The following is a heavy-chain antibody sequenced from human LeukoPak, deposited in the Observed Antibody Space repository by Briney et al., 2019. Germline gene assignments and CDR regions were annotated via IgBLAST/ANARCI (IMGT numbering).Heavy chain of an antibody. J-gene: IGHJ6*03. CDR1: GLSFSTYD. CDR3: AKVDRGDYSSSPVPYYNYYMNV. CDR2: IGSSTRTM. V-gene: IGHV3-48*03. D-gene: IGHD6-13*01. Sequence: GGSLRLSCAASGLSFSTYDMTWVRQAPGKGLEWVSYIGSSTRTMYYAESLKGRFIISRDNAKNLLYLHMNSLRVEDTAVYYCAKVDRGDYSSSPVPYYNYYMNVWGKGTTVTVSS.